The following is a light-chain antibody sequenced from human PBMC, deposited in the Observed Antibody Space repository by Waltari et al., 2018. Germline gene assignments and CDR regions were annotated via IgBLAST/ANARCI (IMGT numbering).Light chain of an antibody. CDR1: QNIDRE. Sequence: IVLPPSPATLSLSPGARVTLSCRPSQNIDRELGWYQHKPGQSPRLVIYDAADRATGVPARFSGSGSGTDCSFTISSLEAEDLAVYYCLQRYRWPRTFGQGTKLEI. J-gene: IGKJ2*01. CDR2: DAA. CDR3: LQRYRWPRT. V-gene: IGKV3-11*01.